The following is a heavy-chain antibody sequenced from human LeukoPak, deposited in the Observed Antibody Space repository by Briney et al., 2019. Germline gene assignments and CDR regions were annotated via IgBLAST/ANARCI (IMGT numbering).Heavy chain of an antibody. V-gene: IGHV3-64D*06. CDR3: VKDPIRRHRYRSLHH. CDR1: GFTFSSYA. CDR2: ISSNGGST. Sequence: GGTLRLSCSVSGFTFSSYAMHWVRHPPAKGLEYVSGISSNGGSTYYADSVKGRFTISRDNAKNTLYLQMSILIAEDTAVYYCVKDPIRRHRYRSLHHWGKGTLVTVLS. J-gene: IGHJ5*02. D-gene: IGHD1-14*01.